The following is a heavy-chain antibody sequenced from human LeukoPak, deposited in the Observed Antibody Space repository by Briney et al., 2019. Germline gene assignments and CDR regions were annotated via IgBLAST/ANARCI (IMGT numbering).Heavy chain of an antibody. V-gene: IGHV3-23*01. J-gene: IGHJ4*02. D-gene: IGHD2-8*01. CDR1: GFTFRSYG. CDR2: ISSSGGST. CDR3: AKDPDCTSGICYTFFDY. Sequence: PGGTLRLSCAASGFTFRSYGMTWVRQAPGKGLEWVSAISSSGGSTDYADSVKGRFTISRDNSKNTLYLQMNSLRAEDTAVYYCAKDPDCTSGICYTFFDYWGQGTLVTVSS.